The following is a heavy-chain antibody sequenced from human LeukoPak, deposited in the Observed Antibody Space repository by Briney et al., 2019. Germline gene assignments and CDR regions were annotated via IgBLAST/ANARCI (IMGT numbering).Heavy chain of an antibody. D-gene: IGHD2-8*01. CDR2: MSPNSGNT. CDR1: GYTFTSYD. V-gene: IGHV1-8*01. Sequence: ASVKVSCKASGYTFTSYDINWVRQATGQGLEWMGWMSPNSGNTGYAQKFQGRVTMTRNTSISTAYMELSSLRSEDTAVYYCARRYCTNGVCYPFDYWGQGTLVTVSS. J-gene: IGHJ4*02. CDR3: ARRYCTNGVCYPFDY.